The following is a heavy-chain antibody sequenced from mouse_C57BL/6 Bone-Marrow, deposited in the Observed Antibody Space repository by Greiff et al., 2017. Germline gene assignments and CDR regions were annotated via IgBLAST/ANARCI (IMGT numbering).Heavy chain of an antibody. V-gene: IGHV1-26*01. D-gene: IGHD2-3*01. CDR2: INPNNGGT. CDR3: ARYDRSYFDY. Sequence: VQLQQSGPELVKPGASVKISCKASGYTFTDYYMNWVKQSHGKSLEWIGDINPNNGGTSYNQKFKGKATLTVDKSSSTAYMELRSLTSEDSAVYYCARYDRSYFDYWGQGTTLTDSS. J-gene: IGHJ2*01. CDR1: GYTFTDYY.